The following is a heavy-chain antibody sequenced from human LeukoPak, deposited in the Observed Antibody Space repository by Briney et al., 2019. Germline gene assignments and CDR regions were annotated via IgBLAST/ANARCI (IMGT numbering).Heavy chain of an antibody. CDR3: AREGYCSSTSCYTYYYGMDV. J-gene: IGHJ6*02. V-gene: IGHV1-69*04. D-gene: IGHD2-2*02. CDR1: GGTFSSYT. CDR2: IIPILGIA. Sequence: SVKVSCKASGGTFSSYTISWVRQAPGQGLEWMGRIIPILGIANYAQKFQGRVTITADKSTSTAYMELSSLRSEDTAVYYCAREGYCSSTSCYTYYYGMDVWGQETTVTVSS.